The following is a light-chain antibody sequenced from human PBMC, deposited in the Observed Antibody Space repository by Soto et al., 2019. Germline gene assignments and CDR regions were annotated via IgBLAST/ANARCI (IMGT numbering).Light chain of an antibody. CDR1: QRVSSGY. V-gene: IGKV3-20*01. Sequence: EIVLTQSPGTLSLSPGERATLSCRASQRVSSGYLAWYQQQPGQTPRLLSYGASGRATGIPDRFSGSGSGTEFTLTISRLEPEDFAVYYCQQYHTSPVTFGQGTKV. J-gene: IGKJ1*01. CDR3: QQYHTSPVT. CDR2: GAS.